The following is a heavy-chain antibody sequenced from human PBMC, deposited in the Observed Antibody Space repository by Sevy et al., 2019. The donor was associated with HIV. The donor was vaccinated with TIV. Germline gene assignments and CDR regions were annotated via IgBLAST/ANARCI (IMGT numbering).Heavy chain of an antibody. V-gene: IGHV4-39*01. CDR1: RGSISSSLYY. D-gene: IGHD2-8*02. Sequence: SETLSLTCTVSRGSISSSLYYWGWIRQPPGKGLEWIGIIHYGGSTYYNPSLKSRVTISVDTSKNQFSLKLSSVTGADTAVYYCARLVRVVYAITYWFDPWGQGTLVTVSS. J-gene: IGHJ5*02. CDR2: IHYGGST. CDR3: ARLVRVVYAITYWFDP.